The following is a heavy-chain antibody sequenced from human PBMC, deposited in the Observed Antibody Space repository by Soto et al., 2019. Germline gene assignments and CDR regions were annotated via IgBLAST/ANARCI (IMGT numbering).Heavy chain of an antibody. Sequence: QVQLVESGGGVVQPGRSLRLSCAASGFSFSRHAMHWVRQAPGKGLEWVAVIAYDGINKYYADSVKGRFTISRDNSKDPLYLQMASLRNEDTALYYCAKALITVGGSQSSYFDYWGQGAPVTVTS. V-gene: IGHV3-30-3*01. CDR2: IAYDGINK. D-gene: IGHD3-16*01. J-gene: IGHJ4*02. CDR1: GFSFSRHA. CDR3: AKALITVGGSQSSYFDY.